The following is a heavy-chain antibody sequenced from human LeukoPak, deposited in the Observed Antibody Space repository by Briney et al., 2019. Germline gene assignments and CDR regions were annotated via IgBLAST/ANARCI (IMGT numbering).Heavy chain of an antibody. CDR2: ISYDGSNK. V-gene: IGHV3-30*18. D-gene: IGHD6-19*01. CDR3: AKDRRGSSGLFDY. J-gene: IGHJ4*02. Sequence: PGGSLRLSCAASKFTFSSYGMHWVRQAPGEGLEWVAVISYDGSNKYYADSVKGRFTISRDNSKNTLYLQMNSLRAEDTAVYYCAKDRRGSSGLFDYWGQGTLVTVSS. CDR1: KFTFSSYG.